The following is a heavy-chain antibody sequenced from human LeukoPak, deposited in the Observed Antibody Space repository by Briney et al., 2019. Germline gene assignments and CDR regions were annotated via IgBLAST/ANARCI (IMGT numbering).Heavy chain of an antibody. CDR2: IEPSGFTI. CDR3: ASGIRERGFDY. J-gene: IGHJ4*01. Sequence: GGTLRLSCAASGFIFSSHGMNWVRQAPGRGLEWVSSIEPSGFTIFYANSVKGRFTISRDNAKNSLYLQMNSLRPDDTALYFCASGIRERGFDYWGHGTLVTVSS. D-gene: IGHD1-1*01. CDR1: GFIFSSHG. V-gene: IGHV3-21*01.